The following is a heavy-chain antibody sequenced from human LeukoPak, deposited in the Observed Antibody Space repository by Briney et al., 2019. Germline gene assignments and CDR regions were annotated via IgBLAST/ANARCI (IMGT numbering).Heavy chain of an antibody. V-gene: IGHV3-21*01. CDR3: ARGRISGYDYVPFAY. CDR1: GFNFKNAW. CDR2: ISSGNTYI. J-gene: IGHJ4*02. D-gene: IGHD5-12*01. Sequence: PGGSLRLSCAGTGFNFKNAWMSWVRQAPGKGLEWVSSISSGNTYIYHADSVKCRFTISRDNAKNSLYLHMNSLRAEDTAVYYCARGRISGYDYVPFAYWGQGTLVTVSS.